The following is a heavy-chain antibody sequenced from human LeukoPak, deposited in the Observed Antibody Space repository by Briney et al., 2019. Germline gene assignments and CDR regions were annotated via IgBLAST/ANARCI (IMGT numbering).Heavy chain of an antibody. CDR3: ARGRGRFDP. V-gene: IGHV4-34*01. D-gene: IGHD3-10*01. CDR1: GGSFSGYY. CDR2: INHSGST. J-gene: IGHJ5*02. Sequence: KPSETLSLTCAVYGGSFSGYYWSWIRQPPGKGLEWIGEINHSGSTNYNPSLKSRVTISVDTSKNQFSLKLSSVTAADTAVYHCARGRGRFDPWGQGTLVTVSS.